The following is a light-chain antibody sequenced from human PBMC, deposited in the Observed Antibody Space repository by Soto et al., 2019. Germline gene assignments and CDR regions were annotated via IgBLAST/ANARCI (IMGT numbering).Light chain of an antibody. CDR1: SSNIGSNY. CDR2: RNN. CDR3: AAWDDDLSGWL. J-gene: IGLJ3*02. Sequence: QAVVTQPPSASGTPGQRVTISCSGSSSNIGSNYVYWYQQLPGTAPKLLIYRNNQRPSGVPDRFSGSKSGTSASLAISGLRSEDEADYYCAAWDDDLSGWLFGGGTKLTVL. V-gene: IGLV1-47*01.